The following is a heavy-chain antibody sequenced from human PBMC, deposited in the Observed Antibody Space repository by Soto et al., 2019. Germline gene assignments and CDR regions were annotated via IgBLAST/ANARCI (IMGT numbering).Heavy chain of an antibody. CDR1: GGTFNNYV. Sequence: QVQLVQSGAEVKKPGSSVKVTCKASGGTFNNYVINWVRQAPGQGLEWMGGIIPILGTANYAQKFQGRVTITADKSPSTAYMELNSLRSEDTAVYYCAGRCDSTSCLAHFDYWGQGTLVTVSS. V-gene: IGHV1-69*06. CDR2: IIPILGTA. CDR3: AGRCDSTSCLAHFDY. J-gene: IGHJ4*02. D-gene: IGHD2-2*01.